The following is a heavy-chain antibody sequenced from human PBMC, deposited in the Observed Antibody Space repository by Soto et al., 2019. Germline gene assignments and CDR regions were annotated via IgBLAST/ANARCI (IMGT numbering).Heavy chain of an antibody. J-gene: IGHJ3*02. V-gene: IGHV1-58*01. CDR1: GFTFTSSA. Sequence: SVKVSCKASGFTFTSSAVQWVRQARGQRLEWIGWIVVGSGKTNYAQKFQERVTITRDMSTSTAYMELSSLRSEDTAVYYCAATYYYDSSGSSSPRDAIDTWGQGTMVTVSS. CDR3: AATYYYDSSGSSSPRDAIDT. D-gene: IGHD3-22*01. CDR2: IVVGSGKT.